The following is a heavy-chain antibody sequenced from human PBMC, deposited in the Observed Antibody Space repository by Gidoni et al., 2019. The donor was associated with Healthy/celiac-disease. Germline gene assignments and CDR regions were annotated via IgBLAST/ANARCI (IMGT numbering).Heavy chain of an antibody. Sequence: QLQLQESGPGLVKPSATLSLTCTVSGGSISSSSYYWGWIHQPPGKGLEWIGSIYYSGSTYYNPSLKSRVTISVDTSKNQFSLKLSSVTAADTAVYYCARRLLCSGGSCYWFDPWGQGTLVTVSS. CDR2: IYYSGST. D-gene: IGHD2-15*01. CDR3: ARRLLCSGGSCYWFDP. CDR1: GGSISSSSYY. V-gene: IGHV4-39*07. J-gene: IGHJ5*02.